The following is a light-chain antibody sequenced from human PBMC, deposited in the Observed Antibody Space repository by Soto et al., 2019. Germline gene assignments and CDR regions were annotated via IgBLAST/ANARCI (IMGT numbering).Light chain of an antibody. CDR3: QQSYSTPHT. Sequence: DIQMTQSPSSLSASVGDRVTITCRASQSISSYLNWYQQKPGKAPKLLIYAASSLQSGVTSRFSGSGSGTDFTLTISSLQPEDFATYSCQQSYSTPHTFGQGTKLEIK. CDR2: AAS. V-gene: IGKV1-39*01. J-gene: IGKJ2*01. CDR1: QSISSY.